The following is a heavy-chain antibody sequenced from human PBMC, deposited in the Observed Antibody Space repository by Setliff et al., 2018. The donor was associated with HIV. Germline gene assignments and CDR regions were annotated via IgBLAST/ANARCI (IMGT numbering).Heavy chain of an antibody. V-gene: IGHV1-18*01. CDR3: ARSTVVVTANILLDY. CDR2: ISAYNTNA. CDR1: GYTVTNYA. Sequence: AVKVSCKAAGYTVTNYASSWVRQAPGQGLEWMGWISAYNTNANYAQKYQGRVTMTTDTSTNTIYMELRSMSSDDTAVYFCARSTVVVTANILLDYWGQGTLVTVSS. J-gene: IGHJ4*02. D-gene: IGHD2-21*02.